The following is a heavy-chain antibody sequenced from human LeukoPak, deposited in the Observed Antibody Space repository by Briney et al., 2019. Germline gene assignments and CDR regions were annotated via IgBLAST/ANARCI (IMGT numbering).Heavy chain of an antibody. CDR1: GGSISSGSYY. V-gene: IGHV4-61*02. D-gene: IGHD6-13*01. Sequence: SQTLSLTCTVSGGSISSGSYYWSWIRQPAGKGLEWIGRIYTSGSTNYNPSLKSRVTISVDTSKNQFSLKLSSVTAADTAVYYCARVPDSSSWYEPIDYWGQGTLVTVSS. CDR2: IYTSGST. CDR3: ARVPDSSSWYEPIDY. J-gene: IGHJ4*02.